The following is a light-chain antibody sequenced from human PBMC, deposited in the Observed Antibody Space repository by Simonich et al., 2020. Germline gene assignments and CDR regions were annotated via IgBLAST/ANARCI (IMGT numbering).Light chain of an antibody. Sequence: QSALTQPASVSGSPGQSITISCTETSSDVGSYNLVSGYQQHPGKAPKLILYEGSKRPSGVSNRFSGSKSGNTASLTISGLQAEDEADYYCCSYAGSSTFVVFGGGTKLTVL. V-gene: IGLV2-23*03. J-gene: IGLJ2*01. CDR2: EGS. CDR3: CSYAGSSTFVV. CDR1: SSDVGSYNL.